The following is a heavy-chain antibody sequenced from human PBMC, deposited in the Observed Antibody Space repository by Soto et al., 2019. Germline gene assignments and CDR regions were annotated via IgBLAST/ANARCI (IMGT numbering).Heavy chain of an antibody. CDR1: GGSFIGNY. CDR2: INPSGSA. D-gene: IGHD6-19*01. Sequence: SETLSLTCAVYGGSFIGNYCIFIRQPPWKGLEWIGEINPSGSARYNPSLKSRVTISADASKKQFSLKVYSVTAADTAVYYCARDYSSGFDYWGQGTLVTVSS. J-gene: IGHJ4*02. CDR3: ARDYSSGFDY. V-gene: IGHV4-34*01.